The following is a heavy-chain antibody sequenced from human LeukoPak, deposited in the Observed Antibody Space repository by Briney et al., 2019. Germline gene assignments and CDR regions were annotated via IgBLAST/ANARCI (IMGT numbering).Heavy chain of an antibody. CDR3: ARDGGGWGNGAYYMVV. Sequence: PGGSLRLFRAASGFNFNNYWMSSVRQAPGKGLESVSAISETGNTYHADSVKGPFSLARVTSKNTLFLQINRLPGKDTAVYYRARDGGGWGNGAYYMVVWGK. J-gene: IGHJ6*03. D-gene: IGHD2-15*01. CDR1: GFNFNNYW. CDR2: ISETGNT. V-gene: IGHV3-23*01.